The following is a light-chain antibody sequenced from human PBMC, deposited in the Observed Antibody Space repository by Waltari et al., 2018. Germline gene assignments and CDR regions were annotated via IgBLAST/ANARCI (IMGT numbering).Light chain of an antibody. V-gene: IGLV1-47*01. CDR3: AAWDDSLSGPRV. CDR1: SSNIGSNY. J-gene: IGLJ3*02. CDR2: RTD. Sequence: QSVLTQPPSASGTPGQRVTISCSGSSSNIGSNYVYWYQQLPGTAPKLLIYRTDARPSGVPDRFSGPKSGTSASLAISGLRSDDEADYYCAAWDDSLSGPRVFGGGTKLTVL.